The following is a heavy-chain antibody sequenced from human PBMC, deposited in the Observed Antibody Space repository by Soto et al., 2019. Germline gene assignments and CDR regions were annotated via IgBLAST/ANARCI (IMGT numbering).Heavy chain of an antibody. V-gene: IGHV3-21*01. Sequence: GALRLSCAASGFTFSSYSMNCVRQAPGKGLKWVSSISSSSSYIYYADSVKGRFTISRDNAKNSLYLQMNSLRAEDTAVYYCASGRDGYIWFDYWGQGTLVTVSS. CDR1: GFTFSSYS. CDR2: ISSSSSYI. J-gene: IGHJ4*02. CDR3: ASGRDGYIWFDY. D-gene: IGHD5-12*01.